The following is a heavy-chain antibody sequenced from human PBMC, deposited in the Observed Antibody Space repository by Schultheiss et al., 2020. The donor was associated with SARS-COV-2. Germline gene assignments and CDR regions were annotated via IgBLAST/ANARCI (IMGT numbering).Heavy chain of an antibody. Sequence: SETLSLTCTVSGGSISSYYWSWIRQPPGKGLEWIGYIYYRGSTNYNPSLKSRVTISVDTSKNQFSLKLSSVTAADTAVYYCARDSGYVFRAFDIWGQGTMVTVSS. CDR3: ARDSGYVFRAFDI. D-gene: IGHD5-12*01. V-gene: IGHV4-59*12. J-gene: IGHJ3*02. CDR2: IYYRGST. CDR1: GGSISSYY.